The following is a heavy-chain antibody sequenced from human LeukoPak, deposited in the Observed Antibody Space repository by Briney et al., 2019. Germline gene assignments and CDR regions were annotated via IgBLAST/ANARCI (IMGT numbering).Heavy chain of an antibody. CDR2: IYYSGST. Sequence: SETLFLTCTVSGGSISSSSYYWGWIRQPPGKGLEWIGSIYYSGSTYYNPSLKSRVTISVDTSKNQFSLKLSSVTAADTAVYYCASYSSSWYYYFDYWGQGTLVTVSS. CDR3: ASYSSSWYYYFDY. V-gene: IGHV4-39*07. J-gene: IGHJ4*02. D-gene: IGHD6-13*01. CDR1: GGSISSSSYY.